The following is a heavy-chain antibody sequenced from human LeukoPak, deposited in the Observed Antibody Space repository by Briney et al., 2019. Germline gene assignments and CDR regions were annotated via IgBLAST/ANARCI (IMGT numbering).Heavy chain of an antibody. J-gene: IGHJ6*02. D-gene: IGHD3-3*01. Sequence: GGSLRLSCAASGFTFSSYSMNWVRQAPGKGLEWVAVISYDGSNKYYADSVKGRFTISRDNSKNTLYLQMNSLRAEDTAVYYCARGMASDFWSGFYYYGMDVWGQGTTVTVSS. CDR2: ISYDGSNK. CDR1: GFTFSSYS. V-gene: IGHV3-30*03. CDR3: ARGMASDFWSGFYYYGMDV.